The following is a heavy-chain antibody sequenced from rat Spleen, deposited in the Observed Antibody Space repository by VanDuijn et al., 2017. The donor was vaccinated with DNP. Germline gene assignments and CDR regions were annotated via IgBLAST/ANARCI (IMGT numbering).Heavy chain of an antibody. CDR1: GFTVNNFW. D-gene: IGHD1-9*01. CDR2: ISTGGGNT. Sequence: EVQLVESGGDLVQPGRSLKLSCVVSGFTVNNFWMAWVRQAPTKGLEWVASISTGGGNTYYRDSVKGRFTISRDNAKSTLYLQMDSLRSEDTATYYCASHTYYGYDYFVYWGQGVMVTVSS. V-gene: IGHV5-25*01. J-gene: IGHJ2*01. CDR3: ASHTYYGYDYFVY.